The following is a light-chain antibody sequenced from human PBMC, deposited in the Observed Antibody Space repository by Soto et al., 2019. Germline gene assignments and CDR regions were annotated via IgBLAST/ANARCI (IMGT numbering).Light chain of an antibody. J-gene: IGLJ3*02. CDR2: RNH. Sequence: QSVLTQSPSASGTPGQRVTISCSASTSNFVSNSVSWYQHVPGTAPKLLISRNHQRPSGVPDRFSGSKSGTSASLAISGLQSEDEADYYCAAWDDSLNGLGFGGGTKLTVL. CDR1: TSNFVSNS. CDR3: AAWDDSLNGLG. V-gene: IGLV1-44*01.